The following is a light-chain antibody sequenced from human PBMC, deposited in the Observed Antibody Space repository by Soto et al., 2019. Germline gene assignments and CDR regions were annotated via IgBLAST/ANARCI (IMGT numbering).Light chain of an antibody. CDR3: QHYNNWPPWT. CDR2: ETS. CDR1: QSVSNY. V-gene: IGKV3-11*01. Sequence: EIVLTQSPATLSLSPGERATLSCRTSQSVSNYLSWYQQKPGLAPRLLMYETSRRATGIPARFSGSGSGTDFTLTISSLEPEDFAVYYCQHYNNWPPWTFGQGTKVDIK. J-gene: IGKJ1*01.